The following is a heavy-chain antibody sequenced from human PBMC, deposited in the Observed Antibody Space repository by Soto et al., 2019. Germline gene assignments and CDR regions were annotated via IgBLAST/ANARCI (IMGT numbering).Heavy chain of an antibody. CDR2: IYYSGST. Sequence: TLSLTCTVSGGSVSSGSYYWSWIRQPPGKGLEWIGYIYYSGSTNYNPSLKSRVTISVDTSKNQFSLKLSSVTAADTAVYYCAAGFGSSGYYHIVYYFDYWGQGTLVTVSS. V-gene: IGHV4-61*01. D-gene: IGHD3-22*01. CDR3: AAGFGSSGYYHIVYYFDY. CDR1: GGSVSSGSYY. J-gene: IGHJ4*02.